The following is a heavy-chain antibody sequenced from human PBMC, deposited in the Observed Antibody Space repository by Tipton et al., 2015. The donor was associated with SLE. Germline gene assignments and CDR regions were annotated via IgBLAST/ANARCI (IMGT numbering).Heavy chain of an antibody. CDR1: GGSINNSYYY. V-gene: IGHV4-39*07. D-gene: IGHD1-14*01. CDR3: ARAGTGTAWGTFDI. Sequence: TLSLTCTVSGGSINNSYYYWAWIRQPPGKGLEWIGSIYYSGSTFNNPSLKSQVTISAVTSKNQFSLRVSSVTAADTAVYYCARAGTGTAWGTFDIWGPGTMVTVSS. J-gene: IGHJ3*02. CDR2: IYYSGST.